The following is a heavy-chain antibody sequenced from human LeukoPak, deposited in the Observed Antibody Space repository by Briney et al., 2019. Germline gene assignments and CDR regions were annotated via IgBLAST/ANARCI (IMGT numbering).Heavy chain of an antibody. CDR2: IDWDDDK. CDR1: GFSLRTSGMR. J-gene: IGHJ4*02. D-gene: IGHD3-22*01. CDR3: AGGDSSGYYYNY. Sequence: ESGPALVHPTQPLTLTCTFSGFSLRTSGMRASGIRQPPEKALEWLAHIDWDDDKFYSTSLKTRLTISKDTSKNQVVLIMTNMDPVDTATYYCAGGDSSGYYYNYWGQGTLVTVSS. V-gene: IGHV2-70*04.